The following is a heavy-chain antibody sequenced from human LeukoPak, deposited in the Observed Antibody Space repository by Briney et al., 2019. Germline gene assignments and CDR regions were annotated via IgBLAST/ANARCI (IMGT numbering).Heavy chain of an antibody. CDR3: AKTYFYGYNSFADTNYFDY. J-gene: IGHJ4*02. CDR2: ISGSGGNT. CDR1: GFTFSSYA. V-gene: IGHV3-23*01. Sequence: GGSLRLPCAASGFTFSSYAMSWVRQAPGKGLEWVSAISGSGGNTYYADSVKGRFTISRDNSKNTLYLQMNSLRAEDTAVYYCAKTYFYGYNSFADTNYFDYWGQGTLVTVSP. D-gene: IGHD5-24*01.